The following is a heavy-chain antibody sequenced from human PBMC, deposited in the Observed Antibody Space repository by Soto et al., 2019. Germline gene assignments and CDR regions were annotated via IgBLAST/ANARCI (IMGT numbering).Heavy chain of an antibody. CDR2: MYFGGSF. Sequence: PSETLSVTWTVSGATIITGYWSWIRQPPGKGLEWIGFMYFGGSFNYNPSLTGRVTISVETSKNQFSMKLTSVTAAGTAVYYCAKSYYDSTGFAVDPWGQGTLVTVSS. J-gene: IGHJ5*02. CDR1: GATIITGY. V-gene: IGHV4-59*08. CDR3: AKSYYDSTGFAVDP. D-gene: IGHD3-22*01.